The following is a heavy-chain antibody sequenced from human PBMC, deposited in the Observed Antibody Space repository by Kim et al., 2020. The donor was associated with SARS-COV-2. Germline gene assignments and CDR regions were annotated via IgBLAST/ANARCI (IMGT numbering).Heavy chain of an antibody. D-gene: IGHD1-7*01. J-gene: IGHJ6*02. V-gene: IGHV7-4-1*02. CDR3: ARDAGITGTTRYYYYGMDV. CDR1: GYTFTSYA. Sequence: ASVKVSCKASGYTFTSYAMNWVRQAPGQGLEWMGWINTNTGNPTYAQGFTGRFVFSLDTSVSTAYLQISSLKAEDTAVYYCARDAGITGTTRYYYYGMDVWGQGTTVTVSS. CDR2: INTNTGNP.